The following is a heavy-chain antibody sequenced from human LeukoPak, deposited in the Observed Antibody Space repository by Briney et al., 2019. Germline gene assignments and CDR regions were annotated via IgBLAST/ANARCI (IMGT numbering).Heavy chain of an antibody. Sequence: PSETLSLTCTVSGGSISSYYWSWIRQHPGKGLEWIGYIYYSGSTYYNPSLKSRVTISVDTSKNQFSLKLSSVTAADTAVYYCARGSRIMYYFDYWGQGTLVTVSS. CDR3: ARGSRIMYYFDY. CDR2: IYYSGST. J-gene: IGHJ4*02. D-gene: IGHD2-15*01. CDR1: GGSISSYY. V-gene: IGHV4-59*06.